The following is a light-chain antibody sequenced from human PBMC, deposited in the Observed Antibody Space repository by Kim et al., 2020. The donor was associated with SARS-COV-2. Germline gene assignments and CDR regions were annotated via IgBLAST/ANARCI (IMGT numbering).Light chain of an antibody. J-gene: IGKJ1*01. CDR2: SAS. V-gene: IGKV1-5*03. CDR1: QSISSW. Sequence: ASVGDRVTITCRVSQSISSWLAWYQQRQGKAPKVLIYSASDLEGGVPSRFSGSVSGTEFTLTISSLQPDDFATYYCQQYNTYPWTFGQGTKVDIK. CDR3: QQYNTYPWT.